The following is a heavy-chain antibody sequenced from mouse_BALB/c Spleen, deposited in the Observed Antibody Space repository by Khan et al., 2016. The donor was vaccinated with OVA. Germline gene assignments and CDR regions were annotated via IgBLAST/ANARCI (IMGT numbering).Heavy chain of an antibody. D-gene: IGHD1-2*01. CDR1: GYTFTAYS. J-gene: IGHJ3*01. V-gene: IGHV1S29*02. Sequence: VQLQQSGPEVVKPGTSVKMSCRASGYTFTAYSLDWVKQSHGKSLEWIGYIFPNTGDTVYNQKFKTKATLTVNISSSTAHMELRSLTSEDSAIYYCSRSGYASFAYWGQGTLVTVSA. CDR3: SRSGYASFAY. CDR2: IFPNTGDT.